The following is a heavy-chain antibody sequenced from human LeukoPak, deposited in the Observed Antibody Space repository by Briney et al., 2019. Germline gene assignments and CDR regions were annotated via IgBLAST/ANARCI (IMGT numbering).Heavy chain of an antibody. V-gene: IGHV3-21*01. CDR1: GFTVSSNY. Sequence: GGSLRLSCAASGFTVSSNYMSWVRQAPGKGLEWVSSISSSSSYIYYADSVKGRFTISRDNAKNSLYLQMNSLRAEDTAVYYCARGSRHGYSGYEPLDYWGQGTLVTVSS. CDR2: ISSSSSYI. J-gene: IGHJ4*02. CDR3: ARGSRHGYSGYEPLDY. D-gene: IGHD5-12*01.